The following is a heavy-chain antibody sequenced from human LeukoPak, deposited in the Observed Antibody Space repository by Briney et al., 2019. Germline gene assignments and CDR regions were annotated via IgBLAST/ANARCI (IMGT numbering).Heavy chain of an antibody. Sequence: PSETLSLTCTVSGGSISSYYWSWIRQPPGKGLEWIGYIYYSGSTNYNPSLKSRVTISVDTSKNQFSLKLSSVTAADTAVYYCARKSAGHFDYWGQGTLVTVSS. CDR3: ARKSAGHFDY. CDR1: GGSISSYY. CDR2: IYYSGST. V-gene: IGHV4-59*08. D-gene: IGHD6-13*01. J-gene: IGHJ4*02.